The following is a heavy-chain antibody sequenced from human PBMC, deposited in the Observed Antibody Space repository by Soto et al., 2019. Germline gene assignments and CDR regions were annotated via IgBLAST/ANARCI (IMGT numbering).Heavy chain of an antibody. V-gene: IGHV4-39*01. CDR3: ARQATGYYYGWFDP. CDR2: IFYSGGT. CDR1: RGSILGSTHS. D-gene: IGHD3-22*01. J-gene: IGHJ5*02. Sequence: PCKTPSLRCTVLRGSILGSTHSWAWSRQSPGKGLEWIGTIFYSGGTFYTPSLKSRVTMSVDTSNNQFSLKLNSVTAADTAVYYCARQATGYYYGWFDPWGQG.